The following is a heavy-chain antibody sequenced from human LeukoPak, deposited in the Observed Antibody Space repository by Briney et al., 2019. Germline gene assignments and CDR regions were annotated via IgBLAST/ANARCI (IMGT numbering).Heavy chain of an antibody. CDR3: ARDYSDSSGYPFDY. Sequence: GGSLRLSCAASGFTFSDYSMSWIRQAPGKGLDWVSYITSSSYTNYADPVKGRFTISRDNAKNSLYLQMNNLRAEDTAVYYCARDYSDSSGYPFDYWGQGTLVTVSS. CDR1: GFTFSDYS. V-gene: IGHV3-11*06. J-gene: IGHJ4*02. CDR2: ITSSSYT. D-gene: IGHD3-22*01.